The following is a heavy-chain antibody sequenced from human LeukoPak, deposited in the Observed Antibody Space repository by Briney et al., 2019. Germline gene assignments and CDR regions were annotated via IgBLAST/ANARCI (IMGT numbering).Heavy chain of an antibody. CDR2: INQGGSDK. J-gene: IGHJ4*02. Sequence: GGSLRLSCAASGFTLSGDWMSWVRQAPGKGLEWVANINQGGSDKYYVDSVKGRFTISRDNANNLLYLQMNSLRGEDTAVYYCTRDRSRAEDDWGQGTLVTVSS. D-gene: IGHD1-14*01. V-gene: IGHV3-7*01. CDR3: TRDRSRAEDD. CDR1: GFTLSGDW.